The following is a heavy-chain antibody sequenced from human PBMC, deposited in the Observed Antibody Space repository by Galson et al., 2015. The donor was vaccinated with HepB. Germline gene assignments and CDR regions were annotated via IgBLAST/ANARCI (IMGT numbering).Heavy chain of an antibody. CDR3: ARDLDDSSGYYGY. CDR1: GFTFSSYS. CDR2: ISSSSSYI. D-gene: IGHD3-22*01. J-gene: IGHJ4*02. Sequence: SLRLSCAASGFTFSSYSMNWVRQAPGKGLEWVSSISSSSSYIYYADSVKGRFTISRDNAKNSLYLQMNSLRAEDTAVYYCARDLDDSSGYYGYWGQGTLVTVSS. V-gene: IGHV3-21*01.